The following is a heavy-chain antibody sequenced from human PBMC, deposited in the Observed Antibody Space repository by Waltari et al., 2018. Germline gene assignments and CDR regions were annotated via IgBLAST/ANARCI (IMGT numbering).Heavy chain of an antibody. J-gene: IGHJ5*02. V-gene: IGHV4-59*11. D-gene: IGHD3-10*01. CDR3: ARASYGSGSSWFDP. CDR2: IYSSGST. CDR1: GGSISTHF. Sequence: QVQLQESGPGLVKPSETLSLICSVSGGSISTHFWGWIRQPPGKPLEWLGNIYSSGSTNHNPSLTSRVTISLDMSKNQFSLKLRSVSAADTAVYYCARASYGSGSSWFDPWGQGNLVTVSS.